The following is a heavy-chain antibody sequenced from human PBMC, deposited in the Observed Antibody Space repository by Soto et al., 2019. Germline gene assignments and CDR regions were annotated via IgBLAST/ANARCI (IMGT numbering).Heavy chain of an antibody. Sequence: PGGSLRLSCAASGYTFSNAWMSWVRQAPGKGLEWVGRIKSKTDGGTTDYAAPVKGRFTSSRDDSKNTLYLQMNSLKTEDTAVYYCTPDPPLSTMIVVEGSFDYWGQGTLVTV. J-gene: IGHJ4*02. D-gene: IGHD3-22*01. CDR3: TPDPPLSTMIVVEGSFDY. CDR2: IKSKTDGGTT. V-gene: IGHV3-15*01. CDR1: GYTFSNAW.